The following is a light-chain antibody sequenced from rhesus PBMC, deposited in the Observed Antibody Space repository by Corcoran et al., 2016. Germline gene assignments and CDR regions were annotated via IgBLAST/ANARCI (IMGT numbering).Light chain of an antibody. CDR3: CSYAGSYTFI. CDR1: SSDIGGYNY. Sequence: QAALTQPRSVSGSTGQSVTISCTGTSSDIGGYNYVSWYQQHPGTAPKLMIYEVRKRPSGVSDRFSGSKSGNTASLTISGLQAEDEADYYCCSYAGSYTFIFGAGTRLTVL. V-gene: IGLV2-32*01. CDR2: EVR. J-gene: IGLJ1*01.